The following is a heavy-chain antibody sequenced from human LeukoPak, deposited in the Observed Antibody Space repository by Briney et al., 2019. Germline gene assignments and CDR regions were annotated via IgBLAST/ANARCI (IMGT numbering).Heavy chain of an antibody. CDR3: ARELPALRYFDWLPDAFDI. D-gene: IGHD3-9*01. V-gene: IGHV3-23*01. Sequence: RTGGSLRLSCAASGFTFSSYAMSWVRQAPGKGLEWVSAISGSGGSTYYADSVKGRFTISRDNSKNTLYLQMNSLRAEDTAVYYCARELPALRYFDWLPDAFDIWGQGTMVTVSS. CDR1: GFTFSSYA. J-gene: IGHJ3*02. CDR2: ISGSGGST.